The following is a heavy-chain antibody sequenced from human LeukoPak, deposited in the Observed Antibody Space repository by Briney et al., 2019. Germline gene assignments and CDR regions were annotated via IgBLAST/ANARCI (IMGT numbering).Heavy chain of an antibody. Sequence: PSETLSLTCAVSGYSISSGYYWGWIRQPPGKGLEWIGSIYHSGSTYYNPSLKSRVTISVDTSKNQFSLKLRSVTAADTAVYYCATEAGQWLVRTWGQGTLVTVSS. D-gene: IGHD6-19*01. V-gene: IGHV4-38-2*01. CDR3: ATEAGQWLVRT. CDR1: GYSISSGYY. CDR2: IYHSGST. J-gene: IGHJ5*02.